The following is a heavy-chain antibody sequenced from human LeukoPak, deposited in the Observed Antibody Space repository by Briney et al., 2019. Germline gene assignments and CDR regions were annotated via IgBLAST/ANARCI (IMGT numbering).Heavy chain of an antibody. Sequence: PGGSLRLSCAASGFTFSSSAMSWVRQAPGKGLEWVSTISGSGAFTYYADSVKGRFTISVDKSVNTAYLQWSRLKASDTATYYCARHPKSGYTGYESDYWGQGTLVIVSS. V-gene: IGHV3-23*01. CDR3: ARHPKSGYTGYESDY. CDR1: GFTFSSSA. D-gene: IGHD5-12*01. CDR2: ISGSGAFT. J-gene: IGHJ4*02.